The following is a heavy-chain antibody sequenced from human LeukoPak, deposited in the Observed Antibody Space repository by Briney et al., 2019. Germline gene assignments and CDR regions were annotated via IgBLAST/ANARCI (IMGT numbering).Heavy chain of an antibody. Sequence: GGSLRLSCAASGFTFSSYWMSWVRQAPGKGLEWVANIKQDGSEKYYVDSVKGRFTISRDNAKNSLYLQMNSLRAEDTAVYYCARAVAGGDYSGMDVWGQGTTVTVSS. V-gene: IGHV3-7*01. J-gene: IGHJ6*02. D-gene: IGHD3-10*01. CDR2: IKQDGSEK. CDR3: ARAVAGGDYSGMDV. CDR1: GFTFSSYW.